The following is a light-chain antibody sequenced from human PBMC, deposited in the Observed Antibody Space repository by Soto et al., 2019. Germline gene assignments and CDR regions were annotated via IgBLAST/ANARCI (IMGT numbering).Light chain of an antibody. CDR1: QSVSST. J-gene: IGKJ1*01. CDR2: GAF. CDR3: QQYHDWPLT. Sequence: EIVMTQSPVTLSVSPGERVTLSCRASQSVSSTLACYQQKPGQAPSLLIYGAFTRATGIPARFSGTGSGTEFTLTISSLQSEDFALYYCQQYHDWPLTFGQGTKVDIK. V-gene: IGKV3-15*01.